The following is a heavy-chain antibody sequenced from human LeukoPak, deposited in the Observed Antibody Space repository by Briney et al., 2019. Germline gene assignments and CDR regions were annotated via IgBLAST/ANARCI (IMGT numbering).Heavy chain of an antibody. CDR3: ATAASCSSTSCSYYYYGMDV. CDR1: WYPFTQHY. Sequence: ASVKVSCQASWYPFTQHYMHWVRQAPGQGLEWMGWINPNSVGTNYAQKFQGRVTMTRDTSISTAYMDLSSLRSHDKGSCLCATAASCSSTSCSYYYYGMDVWGQGTTVAVSS. J-gene: IGHJ6*02. V-gene: IGHV1-2*02. D-gene: IGHD2-2*01. CDR2: INPNSVGT.